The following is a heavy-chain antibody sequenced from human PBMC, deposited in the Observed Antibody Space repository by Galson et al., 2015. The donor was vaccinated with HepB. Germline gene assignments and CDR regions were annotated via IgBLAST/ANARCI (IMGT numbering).Heavy chain of an antibody. Sequence: SVKVSCKASGSAFSGYYINWVRQASGQALEWMGRRNATTGCPAYAQKCQGRVTMTRDASMTTAYMELSGLRSDDTAVYYCATGVEYSSGWFAFDLWGQGTLVTVAS. CDR2: RNATTGCP. D-gene: IGHD6-19*01. J-gene: IGHJ3*01. CDR1: GSAFSGYY. V-gene: IGHV1-2*06. CDR3: ATGVEYSSGWFAFDL.